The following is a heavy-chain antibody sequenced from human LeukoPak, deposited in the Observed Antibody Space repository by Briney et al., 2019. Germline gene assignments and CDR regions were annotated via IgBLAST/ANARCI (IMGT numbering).Heavy chain of an antibody. J-gene: IGHJ4*02. CDR3: ARDPAGRNY. D-gene: IGHD3-10*01. CDR2: INWTGCRT. V-gene: IGHV3-20*04. Sequence: PGGSLRLSCAASGFTFDDYGMSWGRQASGKGLEWVPGINWTGCRTGYADSVKGRFTISRDNAKNSLYLQMNSLRAEDTALYYCARDPAGRNYWGQGTLVTVSS. CDR1: GFTFDDYG.